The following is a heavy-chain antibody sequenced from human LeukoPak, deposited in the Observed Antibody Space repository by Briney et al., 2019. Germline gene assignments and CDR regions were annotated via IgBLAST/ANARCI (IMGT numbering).Heavy chain of an antibody. J-gene: IGHJ5*02. CDR2: INTDGSIT. CDR1: GFTFSTYL. CDR3: ASLGTLVP. V-gene: IGHV3-74*01. Sequence: GGSLRLSCAASGFTFSTYLMHWVHQAPGKGLVWVSRINTDGSITTYADSVKGRFTISRDNAKNTLYLQMNSLRDEDTAVYYCASLGTLVPWGQGTLVTVSS. D-gene: IGHD3-9*01.